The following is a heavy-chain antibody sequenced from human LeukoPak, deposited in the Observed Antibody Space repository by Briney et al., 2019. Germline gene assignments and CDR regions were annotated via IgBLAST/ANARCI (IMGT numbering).Heavy chain of an antibody. CDR1: GFTFSTYG. J-gene: IGHJ4*02. Sequence: GGSLRLSCAASGFTFSTYGMNWVRQAPGKGLEWVSGVSPSGDITYYADSVKGRFTISRDSSKNTLFLQMNRLRPEDAAVYYCAKAPVTTCRGAYCYPFDYWGQGTLVTVSS. D-gene: IGHD2-21*01. V-gene: IGHV3-23*01. CDR2: VSPSGDIT. CDR3: AKAPVTTCRGAYCYPFDY.